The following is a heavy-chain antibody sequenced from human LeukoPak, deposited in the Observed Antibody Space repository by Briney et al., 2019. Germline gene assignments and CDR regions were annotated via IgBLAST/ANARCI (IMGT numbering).Heavy chain of an antibody. D-gene: IGHD6-19*01. J-gene: IGHJ4*02. CDR3: AKEYSSGWYYFDY. CDR1: GFTVSSNY. CDR2: LYSSATT. Sequence: GGSLRLSCAASGFTVSSNYMTWVRQAPGKGLEWVSILYSSATTYYADSVTGRFTISRDNSKNTLYLQMNSLRAEDTAVYYCAKEYSSGWYYFDYWGQGTLVTVSS. V-gene: IGHV3-66*03.